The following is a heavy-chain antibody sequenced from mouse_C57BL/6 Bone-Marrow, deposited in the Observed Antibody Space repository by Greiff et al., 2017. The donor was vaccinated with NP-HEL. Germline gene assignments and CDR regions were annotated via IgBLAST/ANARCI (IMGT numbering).Heavy chain of an antibody. D-gene: IGHD2-5*01. CDR2: INYDGSST. J-gene: IGHJ2*01. V-gene: IGHV5-16*01. CDR1: GFTFSDYY. CDR3: ARYSKYYFDY. Sequence: DVHLVESEGGLVQPGSSMKLSCTASGFTFSDYYMAWVRQVPEKGLEWVANINYDGSSTYYLDSLKSRFIISRDNAKNILYLQMSSLKSEDTATYYCARYSKYYFDYWGQGTTLTVSS.